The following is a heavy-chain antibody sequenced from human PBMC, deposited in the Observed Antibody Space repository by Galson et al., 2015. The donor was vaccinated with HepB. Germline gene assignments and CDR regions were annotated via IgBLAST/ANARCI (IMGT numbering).Heavy chain of an antibody. V-gene: IGHV1-69-2*01. D-gene: IGHD3-22*01. CDR1: GYTLTDYY. CDR2: VDPEDGET. CDR3: AMRSDYHDSSGYGGFDN. Sequence: VKVSCKVSGYTLTDYYMHWVQQAPGKGLEWMGLVDPEDGETIYAEKFQDRVTITADPSTDTAYMELGSLRSEDTAVYYCAMRSDYHDSSGYGGFDNWGQGTLVTVSS. J-gene: IGHJ4*02.